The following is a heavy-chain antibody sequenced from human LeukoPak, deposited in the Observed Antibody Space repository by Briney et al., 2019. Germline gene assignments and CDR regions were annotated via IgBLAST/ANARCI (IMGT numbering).Heavy chain of an antibody. Sequence: GGSLRLSCAASGFTFSSYWMSWVRQAPGKGLEWVANIKQDGSEKYYVDSVKGRFTISRDNAKNSLYLQMNSLRAEDTAVYYCARGGYCSSTSCSLPFDYWGQGTLVTVSS. D-gene: IGHD2-2*03. CDR3: ARGGYCSSTSCSLPFDY. CDR2: IKQDGSEK. J-gene: IGHJ4*02. CDR1: GFTFSSYW. V-gene: IGHV3-7*01.